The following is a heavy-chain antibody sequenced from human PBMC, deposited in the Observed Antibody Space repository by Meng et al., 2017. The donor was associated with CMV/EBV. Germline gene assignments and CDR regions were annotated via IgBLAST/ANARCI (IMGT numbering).Heavy chain of an antibody. CDR3: ARDLAAGTRIFDY. CDR2: ISSSSSYI. D-gene: IGHD6-13*01. CDR1: GFTFSSYS. Sequence: GGSLRLSCAASGFTFSSYSMNWVRQAPGKGLEWVSSISSSSSYIYYADSVKGRFTNSRDNAKNSLYLQMNSLIAEDTAVYYCARDLAAGTRIFDYWGQGTLVTVSS. V-gene: IGHV3-21*01. J-gene: IGHJ4*02.